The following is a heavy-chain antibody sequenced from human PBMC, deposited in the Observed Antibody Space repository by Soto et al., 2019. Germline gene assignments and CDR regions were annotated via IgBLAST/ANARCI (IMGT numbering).Heavy chain of an antibody. J-gene: IGHJ4*02. Sequence: GGSLRLCCAASGFTFSSYGMHWVRQAPGKGLEWVAVISYDGSNKYYADSVKGRFTISRDNSKNALYLQMNSLRAEDTAVYYCAKERPNRYLDYWGQGTLVTVSS. D-gene: IGHD2-2*01. CDR3: AKERPNRYLDY. CDR1: GFTFSSYG. V-gene: IGHV3-30*18. CDR2: ISYDGSNK.